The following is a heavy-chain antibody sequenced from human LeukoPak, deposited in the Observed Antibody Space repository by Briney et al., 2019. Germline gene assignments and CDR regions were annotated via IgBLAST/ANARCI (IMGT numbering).Heavy chain of an antibody. V-gene: IGHV3-23*01. D-gene: IGHD2/OR15-2a*01. Sequence: PGVSLRLSCVASGFTFSSYAMSWVRQAPRKGVEWVSSISGRDGRTYYARYVKGRFTNSRDNCNNALYLQLNSLRAEDTAVYYCAKNRVGPHWRQGSMVTVCS. CDR3: AKNRVGPH. CDR2: ISGRDGRT. J-gene: IGHJ4*02. CDR1: GFTFSSYA.